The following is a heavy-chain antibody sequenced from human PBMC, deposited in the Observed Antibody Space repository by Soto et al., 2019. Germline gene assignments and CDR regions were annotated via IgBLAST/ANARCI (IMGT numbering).Heavy chain of an antibody. D-gene: IGHD5-12*01. Sequence: QVHVVESGGGVVQPGRSLRLSCAASGFDFSMSGMHWVRQAPGKGLEWVALIWNSGSHQYYGDSVKGRFTISRANSKNMVFLQMSSLRAADPGVYYCARAFQIGYSRAPLDSWGQGALVSVSS. J-gene: IGHJ4*02. CDR1: GFDFSMSG. V-gene: IGHV3-33*01. CDR3: ARAFQIGYSRAPLDS. CDR2: IWNSGSHQ.